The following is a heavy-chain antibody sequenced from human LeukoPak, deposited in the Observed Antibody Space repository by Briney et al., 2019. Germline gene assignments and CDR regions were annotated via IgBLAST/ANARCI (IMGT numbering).Heavy chain of an antibody. D-gene: IGHD1-26*01. CDR3: EKFTKMRGSMESAEADF. J-gene: IGHJ4*02. CDR2: ISAYNGNT. CDR1: GYTFTSYG. Sequence: ASVTVSFTASGYTFTSYGISWVRQAHGQGLEWMGWISAYNGNTKYDEKLEGRVTITTDTSTSTAYMELRNMRSVDTAVYYFEKFTKMRGSMESAEADFWGQGTLVTVSS. V-gene: IGHV1-18*01.